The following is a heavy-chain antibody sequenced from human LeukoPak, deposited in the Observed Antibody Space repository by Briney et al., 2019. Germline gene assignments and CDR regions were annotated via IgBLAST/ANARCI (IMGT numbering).Heavy chain of an antibody. V-gene: IGHV3-23*01. CDR1: GFTFSSYA. CDR2: ISGSGGST. J-gene: IGHJ4*02. D-gene: IGHD5-18*01. Sequence: SGGSLRLSCAASGFTFSSYAMSWVRQAPGKGLEWVSAISGSGGSTYYADSVKGRFTISRDNAKNSLYLQMNSLRAEDTAVYYCARDPGGWIQLWPSSYYFDYWGQGTLATVSS. CDR3: ARDPGGWIQLWPSSYYFDY.